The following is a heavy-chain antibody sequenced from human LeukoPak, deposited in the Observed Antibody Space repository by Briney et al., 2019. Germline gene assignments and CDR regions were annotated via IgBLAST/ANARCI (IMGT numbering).Heavy chain of an antibody. D-gene: IGHD2-15*01. CDR1: GFSFSRFG. V-gene: IGHV3-48*01. J-gene: IGHJ4*02. Sequence: QPGGSLRLSCVASGFSFSRFGMNWVRQAPGKALEWISHISSTSGDVYYADSVKGRFTISRDNAKNSLYLQMNSLRVEDTAIYYCAQKGGTDHWSQGTLVTVSS. CDR3: AQKGGTDH. CDR2: ISSTSGDV.